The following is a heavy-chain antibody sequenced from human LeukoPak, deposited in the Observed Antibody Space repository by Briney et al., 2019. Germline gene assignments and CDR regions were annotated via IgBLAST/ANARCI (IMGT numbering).Heavy chain of an antibody. D-gene: IGHD3-22*01. CDR2: IDHSGST. Sequence: SETLSLTCTVSGGSISSGGYYWSWIRQPPGKGLEWIGEIDHSGSTNYNPSLKSRVAISVDTSKNQFSQKLSSVTAADTAVYYCAREGLTINHYDSCGSRTLDYWGPGTLVIVSS. J-gene: IGHJ4*02. CDR3: AREGLTINHYDSCGSRTLDY. CDR1: GGSISSGGYY. V-gene: IGHV4-30-2*01.